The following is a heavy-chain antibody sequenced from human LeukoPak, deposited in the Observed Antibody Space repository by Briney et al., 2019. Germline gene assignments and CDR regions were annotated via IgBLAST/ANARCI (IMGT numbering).Heavy chain of an antibody. CDR2: IKPDGSEK. Sequence: PGGSLALSCAASGFTFRSYWMSWVRQAPGKGLEWVAYIKPDGSEKYYVDSVKGRFTISRDNAKNSLYLQMNSPRADDTAVYYCTRDRVAGFWGQGTLVAVSS. V-gene: IGHV3-7*01. CDR3: TRDRVAGF. J-gene: IGHJ4*02. D-gene: IGHD6-19*01. CDR1: GFTFRSYW.